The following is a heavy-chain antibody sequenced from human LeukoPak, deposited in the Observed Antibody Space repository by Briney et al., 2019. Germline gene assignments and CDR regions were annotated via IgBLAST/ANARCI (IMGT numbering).Heavy chain of an antibody. Sequence: SQTLSLTCTVSGGSISSGSYYCSWIRQPAGKGLEWIGRIYTSGSTNYNPSLKSRVTISVDTSKNQFSLKLSSVTAADTAVYYCASKACSGGSCYSGRNYYYYMDVWGKGTTVTVSS. D-gene: IGHD2-15*01. CDR1: GGSISSGSYY. CDR3: ASKACSGGSCYSGRNYYYYMDV. V-gene: IGHV4-61*02. CDR2: IYTSGST. J-gene: IGHJ6*03.